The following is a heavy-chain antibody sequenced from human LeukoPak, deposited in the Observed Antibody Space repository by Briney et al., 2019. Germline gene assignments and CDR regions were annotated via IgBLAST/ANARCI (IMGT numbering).Heavy chain of an antibody. D-gene: IGHD2-15*01. CDR3: VSLVCSGGSCSVDY. CDR1: GGSFSGYY. Sequence: SETLSLTCAVYGGSFSGYYWRWIRQPPGKGLEWIGEINHSGSTNYNPSLKSRVTISVDTSKNQFSLKLSSVTAADTAVYYCVSLVCSGGSCSVDYWGQGTLVTVSS. CDR2: INHSGST. J-gene: IGHJ4*02. V-gene: IGHV4-34*01.